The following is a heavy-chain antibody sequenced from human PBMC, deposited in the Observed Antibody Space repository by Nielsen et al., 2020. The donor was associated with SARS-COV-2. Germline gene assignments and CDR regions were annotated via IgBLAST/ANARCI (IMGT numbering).Heavy chain of an antibody. CDR3: ARGLFDNSSYSHLIY. CDR2: LWYDGSNK. J-gene: IGHJ4*02. D-gene: IGHD3-22*01. V-gene: IGHV3-33*01. Sequence: GESRKISCAASGFTFISNGMHWVRQAPGKGLEWVALLWYDGSNKYYADSVKGRFTISIDNSKNTLYLQMNSLRAEHTAVYYCARGLFDNSSYSHLIYWDQGTLVTVSS. CDR1: GFTFISNG.